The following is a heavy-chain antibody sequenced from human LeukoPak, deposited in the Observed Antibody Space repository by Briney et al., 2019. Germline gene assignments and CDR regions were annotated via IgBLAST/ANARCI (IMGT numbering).Heavy chain of an antibody. CDR2: INHSGST. D-gene: IGHD6-6*01. CDR3: ARPGIAARPGLDAFDI. J-gene: IGHJ3*02. V-gene: IGHV4-34*01. CDR1: GGPFRGYY. Sequence: SETLSLTCAVYGGPFRGYYWSWIRQPPGKGLEWIGEINHSGSTNYNPSLKSRVTISVDTSKNQFSLKLSSVTAADTAVYYCARPGIAARPGLDAFDIWGQGTMVTVSS.